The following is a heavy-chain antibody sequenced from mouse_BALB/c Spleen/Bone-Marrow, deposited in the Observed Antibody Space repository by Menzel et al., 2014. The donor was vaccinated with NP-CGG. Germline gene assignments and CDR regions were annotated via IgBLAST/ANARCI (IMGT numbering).Heavy chain of an antibody. V-gene: IGHV5-17*02. Sequence: DVKLVESGGGLVQPGGSRKLSCAASGFTFSSFGMHWVRQAPERGLEWVAYISSGTSTIYYADTVKGRFTISRDNPKNTLFLQMTSLRSEDTAIYDCARDDGYYIRNAMDYWGQGTSVTVSS. CDR3: ARDDGYYIRNAMDY. CDR2: ISSGTSTI. CDR1: GFTFSSFG. J-gene: IGHJ4*01. D-gene: IGHD2-3*01.